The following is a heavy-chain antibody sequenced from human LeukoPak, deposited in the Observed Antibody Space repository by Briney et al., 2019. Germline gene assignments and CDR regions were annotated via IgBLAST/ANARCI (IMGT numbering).Heavy chain of an antibody. CDR3: ARAYYYGD. Sequence: GGSMRLSSAASAFSASGTYMSWVRQAPGKGLEWVSIIYGGGKTYYEDSVKGRFTISRDDSKNTVYLQINSLRADDTAVYYCARAYYYGDWGQGTLVTVSS. J-gene: IGHJ4*02. V-gene: IGHV3-53*01. CDR1: AFSASGTY. D-gene: IGHD3-10*01. CDR2: IYGGGKT.